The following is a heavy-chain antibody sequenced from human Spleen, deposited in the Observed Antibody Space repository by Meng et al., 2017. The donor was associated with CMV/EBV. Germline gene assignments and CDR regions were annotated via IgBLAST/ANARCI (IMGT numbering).Heavy chain of an antibody. V-gene: IGHV3-13*01. D-gene: IGHD3-16*01. CDR2: IGTAGDT. Sequence: GESLKISCAASGFTFSSNDMHWVRQTTGKGLEWVSAIGTAGDTYYPGSVKGRFTVSRDNAKNSLYLQMNSLRAEDTAVYYCAREGEGLPAPYPTDLDYWGQGTLVTVSS. CDR1: GFTFSSND. CDR3: AREGEGLPAPYPTDLDY. J-gene: IGHJ4*02.